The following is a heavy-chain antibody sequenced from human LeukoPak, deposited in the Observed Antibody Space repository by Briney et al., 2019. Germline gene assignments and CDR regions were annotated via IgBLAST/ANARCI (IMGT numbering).Heavy chain of an antibody. D-gene: IGHD3-10*01. CDR2: ISAYNGNT. V-gene: IGHV1-18*01. CDR3: ARGPNYGSGMGAFDT. Sequence: ASVKVSCKASGYTFTSYGISWVRQAPGQGLEWMGWISAYNGNTNYAQKLQGRVTMTTDESTSTAYMELTSLRSEDTAVYYCARGPNYGSGMGAFDTWGQGTMVSVSS. CDR1: GYTFTSYG. J-gene: IGHJ3*02.